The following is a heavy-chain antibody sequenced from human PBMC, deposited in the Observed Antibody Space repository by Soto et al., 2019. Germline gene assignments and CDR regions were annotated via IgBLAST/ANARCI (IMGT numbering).Heavy chain of an antibody. CDR3: AKDQTDYYYGMDV. CDR2: ISYDGSNK. Sequence: GWSLRLSCASSVFTFSSYGMHWVRQAPGKGLEWVAVISYDGSNKYYADSVKGRFTISRDNSKNTLYLQMNSLRAEDTAVYYCAKDQTDYYYGMDVWGQGTTVTV. J-gene: IGHJ6*02. CDR1: VFTFSSYG. V-gene: IGHV3-30*18.